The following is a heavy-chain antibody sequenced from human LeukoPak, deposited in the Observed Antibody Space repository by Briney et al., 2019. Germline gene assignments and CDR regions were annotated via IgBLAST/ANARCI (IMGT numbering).Heavy chain of an antibody. CDR2: IYTSGST. D-gene: IGHD6-13*01. V-gene: IGHV4-61*02. CDR3: ARVRPSLGYFAFDI. J-gene: IGHJ3*02. Sequence: SQTLSLTCTVSGGSISSGSYYWSWIRQPAGKGLEWIGRIYTSGSTNYNPSLKSRVTISVDTSKNQFSLKLSSVIAADTAVYYCARVRPSLGYFAFDIWGQGTMVTVSS. CDR1: GGSISSGSYY.